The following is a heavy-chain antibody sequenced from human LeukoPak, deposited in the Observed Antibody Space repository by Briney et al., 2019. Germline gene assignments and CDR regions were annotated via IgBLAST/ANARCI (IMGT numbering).Heavy chain of an antibody. V-gene: IGHV3-15*01. CDR1: GFTFSNAW. J-gene: IGHJ4*02. CDR3: TPTYSSSWYEPSDY. D-gene: IGHD6-13*01. Sequence: GGSLRLSCAASGFTFSNAWMSWVRQAPGKGLEWVGRIKSKTGGGTTDYAAPVKGRFTISRDDSKNTLYLQMNSLKTEDTAVYYCTPTYSSSWYEPSDYWGQGTLVTVSS. CDR2: IKSKTGGGTT.